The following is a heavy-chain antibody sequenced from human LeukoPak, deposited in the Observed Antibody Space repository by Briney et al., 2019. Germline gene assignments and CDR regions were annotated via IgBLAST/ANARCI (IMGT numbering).Heavy chain of an antibody. V-gene: IGHV1-46*01. D-gene: IGHD2-21*01. Sequence: ASVKVSCKVSGYTFTIYYMHWVRQAPGQGLEWMGIINPSGGATTYAQQFRDRVTMTRDTSTSTVYMELSSLRAEDTAVYYCAKDLVVVPDYWGQGTLVTVSS. J-gene: IGHJ4*02. CDR1: GYTFTIYY. CDR3: AKDLVVVPDY. CDR2: INPSGGAT.